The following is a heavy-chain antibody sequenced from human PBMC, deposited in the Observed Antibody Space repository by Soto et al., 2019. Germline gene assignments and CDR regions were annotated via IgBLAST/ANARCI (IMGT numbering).Heavy chain of an antibody. Sequence: PGEPLKISCKGSGYSFTSYWIGWVRQMPGKGLEWMGIIYPGDSDTRYSPSFQGQVTISADKSISTAYLQWSSLKASDTAMYYCSRRSDTAMVTDYYGMDVWGQGTTVTVSS. CDR3: SRRSDTAMVTDYYGMDV. CDR1: GYSFTSYW. V-gene: IGHV5-51*01. CDR2: IYPGDSDT. J-gene: IGHJ6*02. D-gene: IGHD5-18*01.